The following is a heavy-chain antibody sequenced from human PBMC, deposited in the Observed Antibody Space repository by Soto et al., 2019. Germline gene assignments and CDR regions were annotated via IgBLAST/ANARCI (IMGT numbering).Heavy chain of an antibody. CDR2: VHYSVSA. D-gene: IGHD3-10*01. CDR3: ARERQWFGEVG. CDR1: GGSVSSDSYY. J-gene: IGHJ4*02. V-gene: IGHV4-61*01. Sequence: QVHLQASGPGLVKPSETLSLTCTVSGGSVSSDSYYWNWIRQPPGKGLEWIGNVHYSVSANYNPSLMSRVTMSVDTSKNQFSLKLSSATAADTAVYYCARERQWFGEVGWGQGTLVTVSS.